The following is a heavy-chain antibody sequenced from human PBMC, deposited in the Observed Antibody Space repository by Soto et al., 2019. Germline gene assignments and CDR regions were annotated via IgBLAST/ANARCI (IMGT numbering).Heavy chain of an antibody. CDR1: GGSISSGGYY. Sequence: SETLSLTCTVSGGSISSGGYYWSWIRQHPGKGLEWIGYIYYSGSTYYNPSLKSRVTISVDTSKNQFSLKLSSVTAADTAVYYCARVLPYCSGGSCRMYYSDYWGQGTLVTVSS. CDR2: IYYSGST. CDR3: ARVLPYCSGGSCRMYYSDY. D-gene: IGHD2-15*01. V-gene: IGHV4-31*03. J-gene: IGHJ4*02.